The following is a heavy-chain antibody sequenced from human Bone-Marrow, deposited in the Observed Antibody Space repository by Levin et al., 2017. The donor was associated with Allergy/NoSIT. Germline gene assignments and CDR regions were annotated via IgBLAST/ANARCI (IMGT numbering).Heavy chain of an antibody. CDR2: IRSKAYGGTT. Sequence: GESLKISCTASGFTFGDYAMSWFRQAPGKGLEWVGFIRSKAYGGTTEYAASVKGRFTISRDDSKSIAYLQMNSLKTEDTAVYYCTRGPPESPRYYYYYYGMDVWGQGTTVTVSS. V-gene: IGHV3-49*03. J-gene: IGHJ6*02. CDR1: GFTFGDYA. CDR3: TRGPPESPRYYYYYYGMDV.